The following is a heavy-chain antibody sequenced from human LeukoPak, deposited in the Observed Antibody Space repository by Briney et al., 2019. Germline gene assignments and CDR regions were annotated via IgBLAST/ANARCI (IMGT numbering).Heavy chain of an antibody. V-gene: IGHV4-38-2*02. J-gene: IGHJ4*02. D-gene: IGHD3-10*01. CDR3: ARDGSGSYRAIDY. Sequence: SETLSLTCTVSGYSISSGYYWGWIRQPPGKGLEWIGSIYHSGSTYYNPSLKSRVTISVDTSKNQFSLKLSSVTAADTAVYYCARDGSGSYRAIDYWGQGTLVTVSS. CDR2: IYHSGST. CDR1: GYSISSGYY.